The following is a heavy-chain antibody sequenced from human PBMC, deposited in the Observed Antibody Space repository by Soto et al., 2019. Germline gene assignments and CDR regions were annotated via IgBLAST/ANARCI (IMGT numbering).Heavy chain of an antibody. CDR2: IYYSGST. D-gene: IGHD7-27*01. V-gene: IGHV4-39*01. J-gene: IGHJ4*02. CDR3: AQHWGPKGY. CDR1: GGSISSSSYY. Sequence: QLQLQESGPGLVKPSETLSLTCTVSGGSISSSSYYWGWIRQPPGKGLEWIGSIYYSGSTYYNPSLQRRVTISVDTSKNQFSLQLSSVTAADTAVYYCAQHWGPKGYWGQGTLVTVSS.